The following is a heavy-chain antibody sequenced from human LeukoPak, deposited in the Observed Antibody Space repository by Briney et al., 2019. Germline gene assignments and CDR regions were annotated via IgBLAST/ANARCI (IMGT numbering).Heavy chain of an antibody. Sequence: ASVKVSCKTSGYTFTSYHMHWVRQAPGQGLEWVAIIKSTGDTTVFAQKFQGRVTVTRDTSTSTVYMYLSSLSSEDTAVYYCVREDAHTYYFDFWGPGTLVTVSS. CDR1: GYTFTSYH. V-gene: IGHV1-46*01. J-gene: IGHJ4*02. CDR2: IKSTGDTT. CDR3: VREDAHTYYFDF. D-gene: IGHD2-2*01.